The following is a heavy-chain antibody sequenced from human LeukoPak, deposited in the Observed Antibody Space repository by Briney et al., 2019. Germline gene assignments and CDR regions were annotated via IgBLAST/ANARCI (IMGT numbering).Heavy chain of an antibody. CDR3: ATPTIFGVVVDVY. CDR2: INPNSGGT. V-gene: IGHV1-2*06. CDR1: GYTFTGYY. J-gene: IGHJ4*02. Sequence: ASVKVSCTASGYTFTGYYMHWVRQAPGQGLEWMGRINPNSGGTNYAQKFQGRVTMTRDTSISTAYMELSRLRSDDTAVYYCATPTIFGVVVDVYWGQGTLVTVSS. D-gene: IGHD3-3*01.